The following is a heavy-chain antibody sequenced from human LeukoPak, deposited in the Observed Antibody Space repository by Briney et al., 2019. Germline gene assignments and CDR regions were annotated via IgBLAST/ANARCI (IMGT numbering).Heavy chain of an antibody. CDR3: ARDRVSSGWVDAFDI. J-gene: IGHJ3*02. V-gene: IGHV1-69*05. CDR1: GGTFSSYA. CDR2: IIPIFGTA. Sequence: SVKVSCKASGGTFSSYAISWVRQAPGQGLEWMGGIIPIFGTANYPQKFQGRVTITTDESTSTAYMELSSLRSEDTAVYYCARDRVSSGWVDAFDIWGQGTMVTVSS. D-gene: IGHD6-19*01.